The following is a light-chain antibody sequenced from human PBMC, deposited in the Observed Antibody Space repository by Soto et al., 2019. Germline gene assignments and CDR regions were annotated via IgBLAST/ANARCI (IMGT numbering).Light chain of an antibody. CDR1: TGPVTGGHY. CDR2: DTV. CDR3: LLYYNAVRV. V-gene: IGLV7-46*01. J-gene: IGLJ3*02. Sequence: QAVVTQEPSLTVSPGGTVTLTGGSSTGPVTGGHYPYWFQQKPGQAPKILISDTVNRASWTPVRFSGSLLGGKAALTLSGAQPEDEADYYCLLYYNAVRVFGGGTKLTVL.